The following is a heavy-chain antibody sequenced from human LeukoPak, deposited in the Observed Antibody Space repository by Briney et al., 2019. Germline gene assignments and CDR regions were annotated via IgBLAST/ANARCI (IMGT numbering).Heavy chain of an antibody. V-gene: IGHV4-59*01. CDR1: GGSISGYY. CDR3: ARGRFLDAFDI. J-gene: IGHJ3*02. D-gene: IGHD3-3*01. CDR2: IYSSGST. Sequence: SETLSLTCTVSGGSISGYYWSWIRQPPGKGLEWIGYIYSSGSTNYNPSLKSRVTISIDTSKNQFSLKLTSVTAADTAVYYCARGRFLDAFDIWGQGTMVTVSS.